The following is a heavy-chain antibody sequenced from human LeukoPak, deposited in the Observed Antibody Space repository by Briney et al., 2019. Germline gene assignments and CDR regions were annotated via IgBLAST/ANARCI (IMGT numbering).Heavy chain of an antibody. J-gene: IGHJ3*01. CDR2: IVVGSGNT. CDR3: AAEAAYYYDSRDAFDV. V-gene: IGHV1-58*01. D-gene: IGHD3-22*01. Sequence: SVKVSCKASGFTFTSSAVQWVRQARGQRLEWIGWIVVGSGNTNYAQKFQERVTITRDMSTSLVYMELSSLRSEDTAVYYCAAEAAYYYDSRDAFDVWGQGTMVTVPS. CDR1: GFTFTSSA.